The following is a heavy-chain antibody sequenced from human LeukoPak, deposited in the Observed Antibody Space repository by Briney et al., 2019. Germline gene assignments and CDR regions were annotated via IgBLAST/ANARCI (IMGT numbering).Heavy chain of an antibody. J-gene: IGHJ4*02. Sequence: VASVKVSCKASGYTFTGYYMHWVRQAPGQGLEWMGWINPNSGGTNYAQKFQGRVTMTRDTSISTAYMELSRLRSDDTAVYYCAREKVGGLNSGSYQFDYWGQGTLVTVSS. CDR3: AREKVGGLNSGSYQFDY. V-gene: IGHV1-2*02. D-gene: IGHD1-26*01. CDR1: GYTFTGYY. CDR2: INPNSGGT.